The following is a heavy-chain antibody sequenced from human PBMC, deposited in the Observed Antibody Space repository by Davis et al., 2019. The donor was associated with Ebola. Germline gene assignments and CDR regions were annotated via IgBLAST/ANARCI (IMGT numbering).Heavy chain of an antibody. CDR3: AGTDAIYGDYGY. V-gene: IGHV5-51*01. Sequence: GGSLRLSCKGSGYSFISYWIGWVRQMPGKGLEWMGIIYPGDSDTRYSPSFQGQVTISADKSISTAYLQWSSLKASDTAMYYCAGTDAIYGDYGYWGQGTLVTVSS. CDR2: IYPGDSDT. J-gene: IGHJ4*02. D-gene: IGHD4-17*01. CDR1: GYSFISYW.